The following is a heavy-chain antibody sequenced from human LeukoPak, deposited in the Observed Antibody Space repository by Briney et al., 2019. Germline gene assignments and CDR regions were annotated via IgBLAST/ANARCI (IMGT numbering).Heavy chain of an antibody. V-gene: IGHV4-59*08. Sequence: KPPETLSLTCTVSGGSISSYYWSWIRQPPGKGLEWIGYIYYSGSTNYNPSLKSRVTISVDTSKNQFSLKLSSVTAADTAVYYCARHYRAEWLPYYYYYYMDVWGKGTTVTVSS. J-gene: IGHJ6*03. CDR1: GGSISSYY. CDR2: IYYSGST. D-gene: IGHD3-3*01. CDR3: ARHYRAEWLPYYYYYYMDV.